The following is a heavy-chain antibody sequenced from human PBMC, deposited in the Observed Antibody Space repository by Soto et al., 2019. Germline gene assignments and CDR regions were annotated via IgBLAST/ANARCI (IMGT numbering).Heavy chain of an antibody. Sequence: GESLKISCTGSGYSFTNYCISWVRQMPGKGLEWMGRIDPSDSYTKHSPSFQGHVTISADKPISTAYLQRSSPKASETGMYYCARQDCRSTRCYIGCFDPWGQGTLLTVPS. V-gene: IGHV5-10-1*01. CDR1: GYSFTNYC. D-gene: IGHD2-2*02. J-gene: IGHJ5*02. CDR2: IDPSDSYT. CDR3: ARQDCRSTRCYIGCFDP.